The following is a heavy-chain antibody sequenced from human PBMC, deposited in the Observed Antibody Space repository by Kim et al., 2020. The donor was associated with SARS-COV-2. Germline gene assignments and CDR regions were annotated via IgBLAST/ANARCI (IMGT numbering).Heavy chain of an antibody. CDR1: GFVFMNYA. Sequence: GGSLRLSCAASGFVFMNYAMTWVRQAPGKGLEWVSGISGSGGSSYYADSVKGRFTISRDNSKDTVYLEMNSLRADDTAVYYCVKSAGAYYYYYGLGVWG. D-gene: IGHD3-10*01. CDR2: ISGSGGSS. J-gene: IGHJ6*02. V-gene: IGHV3-23*01. CDR3: VKSAGAYYYYYGLGV.